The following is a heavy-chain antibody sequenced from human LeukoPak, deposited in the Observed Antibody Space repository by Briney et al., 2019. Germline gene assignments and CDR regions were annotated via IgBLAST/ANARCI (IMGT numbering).Heavy chain of an antibody. V-gene: IGHV4-59*01. CDR1: GGSISSYY. CDR2: IYYSGST. CDR3: AGDYGDYVKPLNAFDI. J-gene: IGHJ3*02. D-gene: IGHD4-17*01. Sequence: SETLSLTCTVSGGSISSYYWSWIRQPPGKGLEWIGYIYYSGSTNYNPSLKSRVTISVDTSKNQFSLKLSSVTAADTAVYYCAGDYGDYVKPLNAFDIWGQGTMVTVSS.